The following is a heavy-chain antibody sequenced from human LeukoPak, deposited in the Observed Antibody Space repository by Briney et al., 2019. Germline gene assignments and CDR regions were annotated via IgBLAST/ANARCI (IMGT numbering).Heavy chain of an antibody. J-gene: IGHJ4*02. CDR3: AAEPAPAAFDY. CDR2: IWSDGSVM. CDR1: GLSFNTYV. V-gene: IGHV3-33*01. D-gene: IGHD6-13*01. Sequence: GTSLRLSCAPSGLSFNTYVMRCVRQAPGKGMEWVALIWSDGSVMLYADSVKGRFTISRDNSKSTLLLQMDSLRAEDTGVYYCAAEPAPAAFDYWGQGTLVTVSS.